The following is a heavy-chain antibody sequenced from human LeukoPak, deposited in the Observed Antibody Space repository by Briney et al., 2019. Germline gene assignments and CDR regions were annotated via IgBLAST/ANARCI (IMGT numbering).Heavy chain of an antibody. J-gene: IGHJ4*02. V-gene: IGHV4-59*01. CDR1: GGSISGYY. D-gene: IGHD3-10*01. Sequence: PSETLSLMCTVTGGSISGYYWTWIRQSPGKGLESIGHIHYSGNTEYNPSLKSRATMSVNSLTAADTADYYCARGGGARSLGWIDYWGQGILVTVSS. CDR2: IHYSGNT. CDR3: IDY.